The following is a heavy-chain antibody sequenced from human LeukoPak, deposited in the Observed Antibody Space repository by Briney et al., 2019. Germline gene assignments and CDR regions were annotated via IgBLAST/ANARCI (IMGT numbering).Heavy chain of an antibody. CDR3: ARSHPIWFGESNWFDP. Sequence: GASVKVSCKASGYTFTSYGISWVRQAPGQGLEWMGWINPNSGGTNYAQKFQGRVTMTRDTTISTAYMELSRLRSDDTAVYYCARSHPIWFGESNWFDPWGQGTLVTVSS. J-gene: IGHJ5*02. CDR2: INPNSGGT. V-gene: IGHV1-2*02. D-gene: IGHD3-10*01. CDR1: GYTFTSYG.